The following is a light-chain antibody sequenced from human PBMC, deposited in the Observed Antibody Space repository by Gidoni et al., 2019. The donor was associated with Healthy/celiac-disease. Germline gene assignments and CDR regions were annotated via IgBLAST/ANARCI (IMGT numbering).Light chain of an antibody. V-gene: IGKV1-33*01. J-gene: IGKJ4*01. CDR2: DAS. CDR3: QQYDNLPHT. CDR1: QDISNY. Sequence: DIQMTQSPSSLSASVGDRVTITCQASQDISNYLNWYQQKPGKAPKLLIYDASNLETGGPSRFSGSGSGTDFTFTISSLQPEDIATYYCQQYDNLPHTFXGXTKVEIK.